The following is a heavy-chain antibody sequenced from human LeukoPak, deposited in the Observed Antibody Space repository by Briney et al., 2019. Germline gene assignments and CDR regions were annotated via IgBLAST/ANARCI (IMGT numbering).Heavy chain of an antibody. J-gene: IGHJ3*02. CDR2: IYHSGST. Sequence: SETLSLTCAVSGGSISSSNWWSWVRQPPGKGLEWIGEIYHSGSTNYNPSLKSRVTISVDTSKNQFSLKLSSVTAADTAVYYCAREPSDYYDSSGYYRDDAFDIWGQGTMVTVSS. CDR1: GGSISSSNW. D-gene: IGHD3-22*01. CDR3: AREPSDYYDSSGYYRDDAFDI. V-gene: IGHV4-4*02.